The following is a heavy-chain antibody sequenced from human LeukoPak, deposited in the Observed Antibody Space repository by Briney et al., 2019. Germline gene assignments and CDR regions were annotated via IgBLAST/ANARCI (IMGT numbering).Heavy chain of an antibody. CDR2: INHSGRT. CDR1: GGSISSYY. CDR3: ATFYGGGIRDY. V-gene: IGHV4-34*01. D-gene: IGHD2-15*01. J-gene: IGHJ4*02. Sequence: SETLSLTCTVSGGSISSYYWSWIRQPPGKGLEWIGEINHSGRTTYNPSLKSRVAISVDTSKNKFSLWLNSVTAADTAVYYCATFYGGGIRDYWGQGTLVTAS.